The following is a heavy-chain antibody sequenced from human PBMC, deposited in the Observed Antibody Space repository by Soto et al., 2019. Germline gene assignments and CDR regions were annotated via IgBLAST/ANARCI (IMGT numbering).Heavy chain of an antibody. CDR2: IIPIFGTA. D-gene: IGHD6-19*01. Sequence: SVKVSCKASGGTFSGYAIGWVRQAPGQGLEWMGGIIPIFGTANYAQKFQGRVTITADESTSTAYMELSSLRSEDTAVYYCARVTCSTRYSSGCGAFDIWGQGTMVTVSS. V-gene: IGHV1-69*13. CDR1: GGTFSGYA. J-gene: IGHJ3*02. CDR3: ARVTCSTRYSSGCGAFDI.